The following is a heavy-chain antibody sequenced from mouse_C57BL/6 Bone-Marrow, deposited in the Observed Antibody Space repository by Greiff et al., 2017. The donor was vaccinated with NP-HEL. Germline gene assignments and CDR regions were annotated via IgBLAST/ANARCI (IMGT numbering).Heavy chain of an antibody. J-gene: IGHJ4*01. D-gene: IGHD2-4*01. V-gene: IGHV1-39*01. CDR3: ARGGLRRRFYYAMDY. CDR2: INHNYGTT. CDR1: GYSFTDYN. Sequence: VQLQQSGPELVKPGASVKISCKASGYSFTDYNMNWVKQSNGKSLEWIGVINHNYGTTSYNQKFKGKATLTVDQSSSTAYMQLNSLTSEDSAVYYCARGGLRRRFYYAMDYWGQGTSVTVSS.